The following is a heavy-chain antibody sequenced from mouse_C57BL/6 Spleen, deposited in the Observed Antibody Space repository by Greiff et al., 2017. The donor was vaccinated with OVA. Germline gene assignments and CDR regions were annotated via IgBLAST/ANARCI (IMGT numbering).Heavy chain of an antibody. CDR1: GFSLTSYG. V-gene: IGHV2-5*01. CDR2: IWSGGST. Sequence: VKLQESGPGLVQPSQCLSISCTASGFSLTSYGVHWVRQSPGKGLEWLGVIWSGGSTDYNAAFMSRLSITKDNYKSQVFCKMNSLQANDTAIYYCAISYGNHWYFDDWGTGTTVTVSS. D-gene: IGHD2-1*01. J-gene: IGHJ1*03. CDR3: AISYGNHWYFDD.